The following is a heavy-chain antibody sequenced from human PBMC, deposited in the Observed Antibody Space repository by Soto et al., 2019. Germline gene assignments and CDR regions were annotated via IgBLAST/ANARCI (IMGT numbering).Heavy chain of an antibody. CDR3: ARGINYDYIWGSYRPGPYFDY. J-gene: IGHJ4*02. V-gene: IGHV4-59*01. CDR2: IYYSGST. D-gene: IGHD3-16*02. CDR1: GGSISSYY. Sequence: SDALSLTCTVSGGSISSYYWTWIRQPPGEGLEWIGYIYYSGSTNYNPSLKSRVTISVDTSKNQFSLKLSSVTAADTAVYYCARGINYDYIWGSYRPGPYFDYWGQGTLVTVSS.